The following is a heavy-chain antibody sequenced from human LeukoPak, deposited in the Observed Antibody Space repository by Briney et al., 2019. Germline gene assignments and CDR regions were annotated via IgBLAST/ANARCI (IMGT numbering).Heavy chain of an antibody. D-gene: IGHD3-10*01. V-gene: IGHV3-30-3*01. Sequence: GRSLGLSCAASGFTFSSYAMHWVRQAPGKGLEWVAVISYDGSNKYYADSVKGRFTISRDNSKNTLYLQMNSLRAEDTAVYYCARDNLLWFGELNYFDYWGQGTLVTVSS. CDR3: ARDNLLWFGELNYFDY. CDR1: GFTFSSYA. J-gene: IGHJ4*02. CDR2: ISYDGSNK.